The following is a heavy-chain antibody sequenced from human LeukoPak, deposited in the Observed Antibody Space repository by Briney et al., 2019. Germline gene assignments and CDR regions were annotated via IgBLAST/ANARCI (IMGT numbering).Heavy chain of an antibody. Sequence: PGGSLRLSCAISGFSVSNYYMSWVRQAPGKGLEWVSLIRDSGETFYADSVKGRFNISRDNSKNTMYLQMNRLRVEDTAVYFCARDRAATQDWVEFDPWGQGTLVTVSS. CDR1: GFSVSNYY. CDR3: ARDRAATQDWVEFDP. CDR2: IRDSGET. J-gene: IGHJ5*02. V-gene: IGHV3-66*03. D-gene: IGHD2-15*01.